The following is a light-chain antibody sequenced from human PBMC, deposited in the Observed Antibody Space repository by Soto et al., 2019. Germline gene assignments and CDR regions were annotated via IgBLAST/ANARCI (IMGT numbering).Light chain of an antibody. CDR3: QQYNIYSQP. Sequence: DIQMSHSASTLSASVGDRVTITCRASQSIGDSLAWYQQKPGKAPYLLISDVSSLERGVPSRFSGSGSGTEFTLTISSLQPDDFATYYCQQYNIYSQPFGQGTKVDIK. J-gene: IGKJ1*01. V-gene: IGKV1-5*01. CDR1: QSIGDS. CDR2: DVS.